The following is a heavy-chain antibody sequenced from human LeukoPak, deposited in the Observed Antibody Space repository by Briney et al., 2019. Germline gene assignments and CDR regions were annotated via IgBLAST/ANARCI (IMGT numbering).Heavy chain of an antibody. CDR2: IYYSGST. CDR1: GGSISSSSYY. D-gene: IGHD6-19*01. V-gene: IGHV4-39*01. J-gene: IGHJ4*02. CDR3: ARPGSSSGWSYYFDY. Sequence: SEALSLTCTVSGGSISSSSYYWGGIRPPPGKGLGWIGSIYYSGSTYYNPSLKSRVTISVDTSKNQFSLKLSSVTAADTAVYYCARPGSSSGWSYYFDYWGQGTLVTVSS.